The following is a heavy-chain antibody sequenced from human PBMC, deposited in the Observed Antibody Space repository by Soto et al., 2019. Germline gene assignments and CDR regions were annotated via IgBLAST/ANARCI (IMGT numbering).Heavy chain of an antibody. J-gene: IGHJ4*02. CDR1: GGSISSSSYY. D-gene: IGHD6-19*01. Sequence: QLQLQESGPGLVKPSETLSLTCTVSGGSISSSSYYWGWIRQPPGKGLEWIGSIYYSGSTYYNPSLKSRVPTSVDTSKNQFSLKLSSVTAADTAVYYCARRYGGWYETRYYFDYWGQGTLVTVSS. V-gene: IGHV4-39*01. CDR2: IYYSGST. CDR3: ARRYGGWYETRYYFDY.